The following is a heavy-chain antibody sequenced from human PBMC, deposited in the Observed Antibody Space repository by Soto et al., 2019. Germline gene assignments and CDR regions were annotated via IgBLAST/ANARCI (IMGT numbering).Heavy chain of an antibody. Sequence: QVQLVESGGGVVQPGRSLRLSCAASGFIFNNYAMHWVRQAPGKGLEWVAFISYDGSSKYYADSVTGRFTVSSDRSRNTLYLQMNSLRAEDTAVYYCARGDGYIYGNTFDSWGQGTLVTVSS. D-gene: IGHD5-18*01. CDR2: ISYDGSSK. V-gene: IGHV3-30-3*01. CDR1: GFIFNNYA. CDR3: ARGDGYIYGNTFDS. J-gene: IGHJ4*02.